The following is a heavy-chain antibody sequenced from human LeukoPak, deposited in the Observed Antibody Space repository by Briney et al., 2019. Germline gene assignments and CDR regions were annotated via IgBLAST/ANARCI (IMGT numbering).Heavy chain of an antibody. Sequence: PGGSLRLSCAASGFTFSSYWMSWVRQAPGKGLEWVANIKQDGSEKYYVDSVKGRFTISRDNAKNSLYLQMNSLRAEDTAVYYCVKGGDYYYYYYMDVWGKGTTVTISS. D-gene: IGHD1-26*01. J-gene: IGHJ6*03. V-gene: IGHV3-7*01. CDR3: VKGGDYYYYYYMDV. CDR2: IKQDGSEK. CDR1: GFTFSSYW.